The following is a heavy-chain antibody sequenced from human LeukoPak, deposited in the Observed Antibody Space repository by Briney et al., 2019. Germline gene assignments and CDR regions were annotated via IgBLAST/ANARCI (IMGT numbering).Heavy chain of an antibody. CDR2: ISGSGGST. D-gene: IGHD5-24*01. CDR3: AKDRGERDGYKDY. CDR1: GFTFSSYA. Sequence: GGSLRLSCAASGFTFSSYAMSWVRQAPGKGLEWVSVISGSGGSTYYADSVKGRFTISRDNSKNTLSLQMDSLRAEDTAVYYCAKDRGERDGYKDYWGQGTLVTVSS. V-gene: IGHV3-23*01. J-gene: IGHJ4*02.